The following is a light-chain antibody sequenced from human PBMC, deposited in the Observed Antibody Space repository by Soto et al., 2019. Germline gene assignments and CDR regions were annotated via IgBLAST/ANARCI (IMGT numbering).Light chain of an antibody. Sequence: EIVLTQSPATLSLSPGERATLSCRASRSVNSYLAWYQQRPGQAPRLLISDASNRATGIPARFSGSGSGTDFTLTIRSLEPEDFAVYYCQHRSEWPVSFGQGTRLESK. CDR2: DAS. CDR3: QHRSEWPVS. J-gene: IGKJ5*01. CDR1: RSVNSY. V-gene: IGKV3-11*01.